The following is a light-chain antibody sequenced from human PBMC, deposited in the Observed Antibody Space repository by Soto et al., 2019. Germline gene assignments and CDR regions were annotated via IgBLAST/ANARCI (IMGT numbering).Light chain of an antibody. CDR2: EVS. V-gene: IGLV2-14*01. CDR1: SSDVGGYTY. J-gene: IGLJ1*01. CDR3: LSYTSSGTYV. Sequence: QSALTQPASVSGSPGQSITISCTGTSSDVGGYTYVSWYQRYPGKAPQLIIYEVSNRPSGVSDRFSGSKSGNTASLTISGLQAEDETDYYCLSYTSSGTYVFGTGTKVTVL.